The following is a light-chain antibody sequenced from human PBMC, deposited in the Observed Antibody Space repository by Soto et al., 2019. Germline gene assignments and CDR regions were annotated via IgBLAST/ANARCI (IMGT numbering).Light chain of an antibody. V-gene: IGLV2-14*03. CDR1: GSDVGGYNY. J-gene: IGLJ2*01. CDR3: SSYTSTSTLV. CDR2: DVS. Sequence: QSALTQPASVSGSPGQSITISCTGTGSDVGGYNYVSWYQQHPGKAPKLMINDVSNRPSGVSNRFSGSKSGNTASLTISGLQAEDEADYYCSSYTSTSTLVFGGGTKLTVL.